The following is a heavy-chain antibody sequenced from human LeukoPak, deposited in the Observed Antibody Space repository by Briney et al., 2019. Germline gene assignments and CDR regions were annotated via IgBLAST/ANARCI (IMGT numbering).Heavy chain of an antibody. D-gene: IGHD3-16*01. CDR2: IHPGDSDT. V-gene: IGHV5-51*01. J-gene: IGHJ3*02. CDR1: GYSFTSYW. CDR3: ARRGDAFDI. Sequence: GESLKISCKGSGYSFTSYWIGWVRRMPGKDLEWMGIIHPGDSDTRYSPSFQGQVTISADRSISTAYLQWSSLEASDTAIYYCARRGDAFDIWGQGTMVSVSS.